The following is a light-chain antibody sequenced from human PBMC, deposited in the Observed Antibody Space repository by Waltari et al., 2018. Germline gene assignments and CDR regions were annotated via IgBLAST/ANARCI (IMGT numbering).Light chain of an antibody. CDR1: SGSIASYY. V-gene: IGLV6-57*02. CDR2: EDN. Sequence: NFMLTQPHSVSESPGKTVTIACTGSSGSIASYYVQWYQQRPGSAPTTVIYEDNQRPSGVPDRFSGSIDSSSNSASLTISGLKTEDEADYYCQSYDSSSVVFGGGTKLTVL. CDR3: QSYDSSSVV. J-gene: IGLJ2*01.